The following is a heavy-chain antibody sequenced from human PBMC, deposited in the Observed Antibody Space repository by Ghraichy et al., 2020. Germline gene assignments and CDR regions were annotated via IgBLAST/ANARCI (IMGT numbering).Heavy chain of an antibody. V-gene: IGHV3-48*02. CDR1: GFNFGSYS. CDR3: ARGSMVVRFYYYDGMDV. J-gene: IGHJ6*02. Sequence: SLNISCVGSGFNFGSYSMNWVRQSPGKRLEWVSYITSSSSFKSYADSVKGRFTISRDNAQNSVSLQMNSLTDEDTAVYYCARGSMVVRFYYYDGMDVWGQGTTVTVSS. D-gene: IGHD4-23*01. CDR2: ITSSSSFK.